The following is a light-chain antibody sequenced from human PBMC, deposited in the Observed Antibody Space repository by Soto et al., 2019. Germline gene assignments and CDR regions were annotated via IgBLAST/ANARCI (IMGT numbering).Light chain of an antibody. CDR2: QHS. V-gene: IGLV3-1*01. CDR1: KLGNRY. Sequence: SYELTQPPSVSVSPGQTASITCSGDKLGNRYVCWYQQKPGQSPVLVIYQHSKRPSGIPERFSGSNSGNTATLTISGTQAMDEADYYCQAWDSTTAVFGGGTKLTVL. CDR3: QAWDSTTAV. J-gene: IGLJ3*02.